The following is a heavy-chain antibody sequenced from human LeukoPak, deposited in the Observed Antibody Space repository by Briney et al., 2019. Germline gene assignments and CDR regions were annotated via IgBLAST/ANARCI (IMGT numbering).Heavy chain of an antibody. CDR1: GFRFTNYW. CDR3: AGHSFDTVDAFDV. Sequence: GAPLKISCKASGFRFTNYWIGWVRQMPGNGLESIGSTYPGDSDTRYSPSFQGQVTISADKSSSTAYLQWRSLKASDTAMYYCAGHSFDTVDAFDVWGQGTIVIVSA. V-gene: IGHV5-51*01. D-gene: IGHD2-2*02. J-gene: IGHJ3*01. CDR2: TYPGDSDT.